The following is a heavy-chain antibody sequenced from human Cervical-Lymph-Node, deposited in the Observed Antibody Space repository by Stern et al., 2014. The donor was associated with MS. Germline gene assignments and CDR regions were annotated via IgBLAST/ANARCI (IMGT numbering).Heavy chain of an antibody. CDR1: GGSINNNAYY. Sequence: QVQLQESGPGLVKLSETLSLTCSLSGGSINNNAYYWGWIRQPPGKGLEWIGSVTYSGATHYNPSLMGQFPVPAAPSGPHFPLPLRSVTAADTAVYYCAKIHRAFANQGYWGRGLQVTVTS. CDR2: VTYSGAT. V-gene: IGHV4-39*01. J-gene: IGHJ4*02. CDR3: AKIHRAFANQGY.